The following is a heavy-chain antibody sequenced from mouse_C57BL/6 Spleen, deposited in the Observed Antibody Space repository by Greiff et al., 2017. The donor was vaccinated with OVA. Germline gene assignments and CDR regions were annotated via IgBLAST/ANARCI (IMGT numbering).Heavy chain of an antibody. CDR3: ASLSGFDY. Sequence: EVHLVESGGGLVKPGGSLKLSCAASGFTFSSYAMSWVRQTPEKRLEWVATISDGGSYTYYPDNVKGRFTISRDNAKNNLYLQMSHLKSEDTAMYYCASLSGFDYWGQGTTLTVSS. CDR2: ISDGGSYT. V-gene: IGHV5-4*01. J-gene: IGHJ2*01. CDR1: GFTFSSYA.